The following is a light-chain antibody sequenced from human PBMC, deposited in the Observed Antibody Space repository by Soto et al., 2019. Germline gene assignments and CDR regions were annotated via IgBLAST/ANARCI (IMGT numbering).Light chain of an antibody. J-gene: IGKJ4*01. Sequence: PGERATLSCRASQSVSSSYLAWYQQKPGQAPRLLIYGASSRATGIPDRFSGSGSGTDFTLTISRLEPEDFAVYYCQQYGSSPPSLTFGGGTKVEIK. V-gene: IGKV3-20*01. CDR2: GAS. CDR3: QQYGSSPPSLT. CDR1: QSVSSSY.